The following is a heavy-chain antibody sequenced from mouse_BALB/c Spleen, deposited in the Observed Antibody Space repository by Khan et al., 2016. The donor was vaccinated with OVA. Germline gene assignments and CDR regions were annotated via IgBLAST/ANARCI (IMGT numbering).Heavy chain of an antibody. D-gene: IGHD2-3*01. J-gene: IGHJ3*01. Sequence: VQLKESGAELVRPGALVNLSCKASGFNFKDYYIHWVKQRPEQGLEWIGWIDPENGNTIYDPNFKGKASITSDTSSNTAYLQLSRLTSEDTAVYDCARDGYSSGFAYWGQGTLVTVSA. V-gene: IGHV14-1*02. CDR1: GFNFKDYY. CDR2: IDPENGNT. CDR3: ARDGYSSGFAY.